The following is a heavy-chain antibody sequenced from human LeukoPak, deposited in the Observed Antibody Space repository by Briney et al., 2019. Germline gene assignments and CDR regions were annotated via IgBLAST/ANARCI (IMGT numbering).Heavy chain of an antibody. J-gene: IGHJ4*02. CDR2: IYPGDSDT. Sequence: KRGESLKISCKGSGYSFTSYWIGWVRQMPGKGLGGVGIIYPGDSDTRYSPSFQGQVTISADKSISTAYLQWSSLKASDTAMYYCARGVVPAEMGWSYYFDYWGQGTLVTVSS. D-gene: IGHD2-2*01. CDR3: ARGVVPAEMGWSYYFDY. V-gene: IGHV5-51*01. CDR1: GYSFTSYW.